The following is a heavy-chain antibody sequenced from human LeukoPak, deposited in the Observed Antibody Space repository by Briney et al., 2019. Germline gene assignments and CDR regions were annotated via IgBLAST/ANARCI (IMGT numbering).Heavy chain of an antibody. D-gene: IGHD5/OR15-5a*01. CDR3: GRLWGADVSTYYFDY. CDR2: FYYSGST. Sequence: SETLSLSCTVSRGSISSYYWSCRRQPPGKGLEWGGYFYYSGSTNYTPSPKSRVTKSVDTSKNQFSLNLSSVPAADTAVNYLGRLWGADVSTYYFDYWGQGTLVTVSS. J-gene: IGHJ4*02. V-gene: IGHV4-59*08. CDR1: RGSISSYY.